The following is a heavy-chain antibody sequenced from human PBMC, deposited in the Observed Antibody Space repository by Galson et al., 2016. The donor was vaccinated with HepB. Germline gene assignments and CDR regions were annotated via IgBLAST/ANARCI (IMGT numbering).Heavy chain of an antibody. D-gene: IGHD3-22*01. CDR2: ITSDGTTT. CDR1: GLIFKNHP. J-gene: IGHJ5*02. V-gene: IGHV3-30*03. Sequence: SLRLSCATSGLIFKNHPMHWVRQTPGKGLEWLGVITSDGTTTYYADTVKGRFTISRDNAKNSLYLQMDSLRVEDTGFYYCARGEKGYSEGASWGQGTLVTVSS. CDR3: ARGEKGYSEGAS.